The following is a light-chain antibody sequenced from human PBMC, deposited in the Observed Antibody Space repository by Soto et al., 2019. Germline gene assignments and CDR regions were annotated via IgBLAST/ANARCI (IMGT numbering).Light chain of an antibody. CDR2: GAS. CDR1: QRVSSN. J-gene: IGKJ1*01. Sequence: EIVMTQSPATLSVSPGERATLSCRASQRVSSNLAWYQQKPGQAPGLLIYGASTRATGIPARGSGIGSATEFTLTVSRLQSEDFAVYYCQQYNNWPPWTFGRGTKVEIK. CDR3: QQYNNWPPWT. V-gene: IGKV3-15*01.